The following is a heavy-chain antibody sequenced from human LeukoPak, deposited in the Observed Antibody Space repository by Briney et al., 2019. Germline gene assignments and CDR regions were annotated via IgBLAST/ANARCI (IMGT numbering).Heavy chain of an antibody. D-gene: IGHD3-22*01. V-gene: IGHV4-34*01. CDR3: ATTYYDSSGYYSDLFAFDI. CDR2: IYHSGST. CDR1: GGSFSGYY. J-gene: IGHJ3*02. Sequence: SETLSLTCAVYGGSFSGYYWSWIRQPPGKGLEWIGEIYHSGSTNYNPSLKSRVTISVDKSKNQFSLKLSSVTAADTAVYYCATTYYDSSGYYSDLFAFDIWGQGTMVTVSS.